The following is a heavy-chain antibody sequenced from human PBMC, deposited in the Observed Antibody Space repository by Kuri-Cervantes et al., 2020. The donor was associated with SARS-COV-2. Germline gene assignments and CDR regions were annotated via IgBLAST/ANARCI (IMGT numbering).Heavy chain of an antibody. V-gene: IGHV3-7*01. D-gene: IGHD6-19*01. CDR3: ARDQGWLDPWWFDP. J-gene: IGHJ5*02. Sequence: GESLKISCAASGFTFSSYWMSWVRQAPGKGLEWVANIEQDGSEKYYVDSVKGRFTISRDNAKNSLYLQMNSLRAEDTAVYYCARDQGWLDPWWFDPWGQGTLVTVSS. CDR1: GFTFSSYW. CDR2: IEQDGSEK.